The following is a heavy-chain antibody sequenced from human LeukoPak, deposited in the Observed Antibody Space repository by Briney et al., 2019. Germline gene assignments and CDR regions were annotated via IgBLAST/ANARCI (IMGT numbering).Heavy chain of an antibody. J-gene: IGHJ6*04. CDR1: GGSISTYY. CDR3: ARLSMLGYCSGGSCSLAMDV. V-gene: IGHV4-59*08. D-gene: IGHD2-15*01. CDR2: IYYSGST. Sequence: SETLSLTCTVSGGSISTYYWIWIRQPPGKGLECIGYIYYSGSTNYNPSLKSRVTISLDTSKNQFSLKLSSVTAADTAVYYCARLSMLGYCSGGSCSLAMDVWGKGTTVTISS.